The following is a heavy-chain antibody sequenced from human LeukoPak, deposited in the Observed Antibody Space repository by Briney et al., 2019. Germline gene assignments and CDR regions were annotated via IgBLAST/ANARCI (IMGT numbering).Heavy chain of an antibody. Sequence: GESLKISCKGSGYSFTSYWIGWVRQMPGKGLEWMGIIYPGESDTRYSPSFQGQVTISADQSISTAYLQWSSLKASDTAMYYCARRGIVVVDRDAFDIWGQGTMVTVS. CDR1: GYSFTSYW. CDR2: IYPGESDT. J-gene: IGHJ3*02. CDR3: ARRGIVVVDRDAFDI. D-gene: IGHD3-22*01. V-gene: IGHV5-51*01.